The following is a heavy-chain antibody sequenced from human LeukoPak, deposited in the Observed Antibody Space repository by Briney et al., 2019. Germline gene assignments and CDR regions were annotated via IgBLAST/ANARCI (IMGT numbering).Heavy chain of an antibody. V-gene: IGHV7-4-1*02. CDR2: INTNTGNP. Sequence: ASVKVSCKASGYTFTSYAMNWVRQAPGQGLEWMGWINTNTGNPTYAQGFTGRFVFSLDTSVSTAYLQISSLKAEDTAVYYCAREGRYDFWSGYYYYYYYMDVWGKGTTVTVSS. J-gene: IGHJ6*03. D-gene: IGHD3-3*01. CDR3: AREGRYDFWSGYYYYYYYMDV. CDR1: GYTFTSYA.